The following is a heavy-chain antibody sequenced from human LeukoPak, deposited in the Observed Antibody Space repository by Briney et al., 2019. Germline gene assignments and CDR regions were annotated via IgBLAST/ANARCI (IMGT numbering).Heavy chain of an antibody. CDR1: GGTFSSYA. CDR3: ARALYLDSSGYLPCYFDD. J-gene: IGHJ4*02. Sequence: ASVKVSCKASGGTFSSYAISWVRQAPGQGLEWMGGIIPIFGTANYAQKFQGRVTITADESTSTAYMELSSLRSEDTAVYYCARALYLDSSGYLPCYFDDWGQGTLVTVSS. D-gene: IGHD3-22*01. CDR2: IIPIFGTA. V-gene: IGHV1-69*13.